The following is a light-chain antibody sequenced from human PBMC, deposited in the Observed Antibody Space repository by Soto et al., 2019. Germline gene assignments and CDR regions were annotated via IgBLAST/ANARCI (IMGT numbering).Light chain of an antibody. CDR1: SSDVGAYNY. CDR3: TSWTKSTTMN. Sequence: QSALTQPASVSGSPGQSITISCTGTSSDVGAYNYVSWYQQHPGKAPKLMIYDVNIRPSGVSNRFSGSKSGNTASLTISGLQAEDEADYYCTSWTKSTTMNFGGGTKLTV. J-gene: IGLJ2*01. CDR2: DVN. V-gene: IGLV2-14*01.